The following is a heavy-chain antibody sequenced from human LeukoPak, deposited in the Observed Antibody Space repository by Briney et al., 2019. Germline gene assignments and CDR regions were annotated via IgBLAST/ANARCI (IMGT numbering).Heavy chain of an antibody. V-gene: IGHV1-69*13. CDR2: IIPIFGTA. CDR1: GGTFSSYA. CDR3: ASFPAYSSGYVLGGWYFDY. Sequence: GASVKVSCKASGGTFSSYAISWVRQAPGQGLEWMGGIIPIFGTANYAQKFQGRVTITADESTSTAYMELSSLRSEDTAVYYCASFPAYSSGYVLGGWYFDYWGQGTLVTVSS. D-gene: IGHD3-22*01. J-gene: IGHJ4*02.